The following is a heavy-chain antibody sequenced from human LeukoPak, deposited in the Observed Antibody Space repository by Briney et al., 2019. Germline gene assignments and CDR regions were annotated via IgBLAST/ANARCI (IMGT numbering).Heavy chain of an antibody. CDR3: ARLFVYGSGAEAFDY. V-gene: IGHV3-7*01. D-gene: IGHD3-10*01. Sequence: GGSLRLSCAASAFTFSRYWTTWVRQAPGKGLEWVANINEDGSEKYYLDSARGRFTISRDNAKNSLYLQMDSLRAEDTAVYYCARLFVYGSGAEAFDYWGQGALVTVSS. J-gene: IGHJ4*02. CDR2: INEDGSEK. CDR1: AFTFSRYW.